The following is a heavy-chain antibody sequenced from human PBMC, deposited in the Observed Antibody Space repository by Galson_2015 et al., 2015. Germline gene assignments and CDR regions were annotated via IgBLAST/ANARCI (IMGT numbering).Heavy chain of an antibody. CDR3: ARGGYSGYDLAPDY. CDR1: GGTFSSYA. J-gene: IGHJ4*02. Sequence: SVKVSCKASGGTFSSYAISWVRQAPGQGLEWMGGIIPIFGTANYAQKFQGRVTITADESTSTAYMELSSLRSEDTAVYYCARGGYSGYDLAPDYWGQGTLVTVSS. V-gene: IGHV1-69*13. D-gene: IGHD5-12*01. CDR2: IIPIFGTA.